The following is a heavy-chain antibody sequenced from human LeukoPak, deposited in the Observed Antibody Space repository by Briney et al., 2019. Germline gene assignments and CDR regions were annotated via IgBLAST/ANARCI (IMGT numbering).Heavy chain of an antibody. D-gene: IGHD5-18*01. V-gene: IGHV4-31*03. CDR1: GGSISSGGYY. Sequence: SETLSPTCTVSGGSISSGGYYWSWIRQHPGKGLEWIGYIYYSGSTYYNPSLKSRVTISVDTSKNQFSLKLSSVTAADTAVYYCARGRVGYSYGSQGYYFDYWGQGTLVTVSS. CDR3: ARGRVGYSYGSQGYYFDY. J-gene: IGHJ4*02. CDR2: IYYSGST.